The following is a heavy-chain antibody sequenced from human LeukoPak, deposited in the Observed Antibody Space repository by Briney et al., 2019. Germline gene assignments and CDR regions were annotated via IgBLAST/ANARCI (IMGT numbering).Heavy chain of an antibody. CDR1: GFTFSSYG. J-gene: IGHJ4*02. V-gene: IGHV3-30*18. CDR3: AKGPAPRLGEFSYHALVDY. D-gene: IGHD3-16*02. CDR2: ISYDGSNE. Sequence: GRSLRLSCVASGFTFSSYGTHWVRQAPGKRLEWVAFISYDGSNENIADSVKGRFIISRDNSKNTLYLQMNSLRAEDTAVYYCAKGPAPRLGEFSYHALVDYWGQGTLVTVSS.